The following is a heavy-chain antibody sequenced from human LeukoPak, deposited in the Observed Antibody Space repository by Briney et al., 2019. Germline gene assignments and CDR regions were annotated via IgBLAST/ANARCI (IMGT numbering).Heavy chain of an antibody. V-gene: IGHV4-31*02. CDR3: ARDVVLTASPDAFDI. Sequence: WIRQPPGKGLEWIGCISSSGDASYNPSLTSRVTLSVDASKNQLSLKLPSVTAAGTAVYVCARDVVLTASPDAFDIWGQGTLVTVSS. D-gene: IGHD2-21*02. J-gene: IGHJ3*02. CDR2: ISSSGDA.